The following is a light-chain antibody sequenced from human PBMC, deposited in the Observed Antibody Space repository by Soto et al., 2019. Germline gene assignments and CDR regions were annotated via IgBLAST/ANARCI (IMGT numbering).Light chain of an antibody. CDR2: GAS. J-gene: IGKJ1*01. CDR1: QSVSSN. V-gene: IGKV3-15*01. CDR3: QQYNNWPPWT. Sequence: EIVMTQSPATLSVSPGERATLSCRASQSVSSNLAWFHQKPGQAPRLLIYGASTRATGIPDRFSGSGSGTEFTLTISSLQSEDFAVYYCQQYNNWPPWTFGQGTKVEIK.